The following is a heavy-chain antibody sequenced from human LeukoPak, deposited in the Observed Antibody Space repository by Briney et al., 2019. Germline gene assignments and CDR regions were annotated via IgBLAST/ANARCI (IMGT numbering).Heavy chain of an antibody. CDR2: INPSSGGT. J-gene: IGHJ6*02. CDR1: GYSFTGYF. CDR3: ARGDAMDV. V-gene: IGHV1-2*06. Sequence: ASVKVSCKASGYSFTGYFIHWVRQAPGQGLEWMGRINPSSGGTNYAQKFQGRVTMTRDTSISTAYMELSRLSSDDTAVYYCARGDAMDVWGQGTTVTVSS.